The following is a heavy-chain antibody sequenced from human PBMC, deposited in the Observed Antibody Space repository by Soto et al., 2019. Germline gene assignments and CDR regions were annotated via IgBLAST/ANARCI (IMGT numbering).Heavy chain of an antibody. J-gene: IGHJ1*01. CDR2: MFASGSS. CDR3: ARVSYDYIWRAPPTVYFQH. CDR1: GDSISSPNW. D-gene: IGHD3-16*01. V-gene: IGHV4-4*02. Sequence: SETLSLTCTVSGDSISSPNWWSWYRQTPGKGLELIGEMFASGSSSYNPSLNGRVTISLDTSKNQFSLKLSSVTAADTAVYYCARVSYDYIWRAPPTVYFQHWGQGTLVTVSS.